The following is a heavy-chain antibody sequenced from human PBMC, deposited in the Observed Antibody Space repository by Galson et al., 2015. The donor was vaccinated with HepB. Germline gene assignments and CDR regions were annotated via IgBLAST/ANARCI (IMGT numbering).Heavy chain of an antibody. V-gene: IGHV1-18*04. CDR1: GYTFTSYG. J-gene: IGHJ6*02. Sequence: SVKVSCKASGYTFTSYGISWVRQAPGQGLEWMGWISAYNGNINYAQKLQGRVTMTTDTSTSTAYMELRSLRSDDTAVYYCARDGSSNYGDYYGMDVWGQGTTVTVSS. CDR2: ISAYNGNI. D-gene: IGHD4-11*01. CDR3: ARDGSSNYGDYYGMDV.